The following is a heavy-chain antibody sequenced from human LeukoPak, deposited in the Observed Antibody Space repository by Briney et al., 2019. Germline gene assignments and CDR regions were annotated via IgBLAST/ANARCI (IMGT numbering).Heavy chain of an antibody. D-gene: IGHD2-2*01. J-gene: IGHJ6*03. V-gene: IGHV1-69*05. CDR1: GGTFSSYA. CDR2: IIPIFGTA. CDR3: AREERHGVPAAIKDNYYYMDV. Sequence: ASVRLSCKASGGTFSSYAISWVRQAPGQELEWMGGIIPIFGTANYAQMFKGRVTITTDESTSTAYMELSSLRTEDTAVYYCAREERHGVPAAIKDNYYYMDVWGKGTTVTVSS.